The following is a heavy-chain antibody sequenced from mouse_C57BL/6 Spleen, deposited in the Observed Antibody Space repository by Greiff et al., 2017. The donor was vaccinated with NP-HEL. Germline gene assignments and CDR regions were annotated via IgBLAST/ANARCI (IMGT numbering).Heavy chain of an antibody. CDR1: GYTFTSYW. J-gene: IGHJ4*01. Sequence: QVHVKQPGAELVRPGTSVKLSCKASGYTFTSYWMHWVKQRPGQGLEWIGVIDPSDSYTNYNQKFKGKATLTVDTSSSTAYMQLSSLTSEDSAVYYCARYPYYYGSSYYAMDYWGQGTSVTVSS. CDR2: IDPSDSYT. D-gene: IGHD1-1*01. V-gene: IGHV1-59*01. CDR3: ARYPYYYGSSYYAMDY.